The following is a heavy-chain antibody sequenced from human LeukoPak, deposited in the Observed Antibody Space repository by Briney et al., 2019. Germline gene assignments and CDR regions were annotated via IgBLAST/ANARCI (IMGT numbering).Heavy chain of an antibody. Sequence: GGSLRLSCTVSGFTFSSYAMSWVRQAPGQGLEWVSAISSTGGYTYHADSVKGRFTISRDNSRNTLYLQMNSLRVEDTAVYYCARRGESTNYGDYRFDSWGQGTLVIVSS. J-gene: IGHJ4*02. V-gene: IGHV3-23*01. CDR1: GFTFSSYA. CDR2: ISSTGGYT. CDR3: ARRGESTNYGDYRFDS. D-gene: IGHD4-17*01.